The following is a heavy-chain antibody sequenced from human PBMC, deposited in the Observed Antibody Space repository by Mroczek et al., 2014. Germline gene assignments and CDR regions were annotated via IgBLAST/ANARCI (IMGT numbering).Heavy chain of an antibody. J-gene: IGHJ3*02. D-gene: IGHD2-21*02. Sequence: QVQLQESGPGLVKPSQTLSLTCTVSGGSISSGSYYWSWIRQPAGKGLEWIGRIYTSGSTNYNPSLKSRVTISVDTSKNQFSLKLSSVTAADTAVYYCASWAVDCGGDCLDAFDIWGQGTMVTVSS. CDR1: GGSISSGSYY. V-gene: IGHV4-61*02. CDR2: IYTSGST. CDR3: ASWAVDCGGDCLDAFDI.